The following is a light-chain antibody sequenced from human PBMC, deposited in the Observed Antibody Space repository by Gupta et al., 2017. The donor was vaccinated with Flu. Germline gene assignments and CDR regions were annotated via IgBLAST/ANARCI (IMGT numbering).Light chain of an antibody. CDR2: QDS. CDR1: NLGNTY. Sequence: SYELSQPPSVSVSPGQTASITCSGDNLGNTYVCWYQQKPGQSPVLVIYQDSERPSGIPERFSGSNSGNTATLTISGTQAMDEADYYCQAWDNNSAVFGGGTKLSVL. J-gene: IGLJ2*01. V-gene: IGLV3-1*01. CDR3: QAWDNNSAV.